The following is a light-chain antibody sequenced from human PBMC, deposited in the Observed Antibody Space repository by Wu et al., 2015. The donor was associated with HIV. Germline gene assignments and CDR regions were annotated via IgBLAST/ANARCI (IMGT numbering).Light chain of an antibody. J-gene: IGKJ4*01. V-gene: IGKV1-5*03. CDR3: QQYNSYSELT. CDR2: KAS. CDR1: QSISSW. Sequence: QMTPVSSTLPASVGDRVTITCRASQSISSWLAWYQQKPGKAPNLLIYKASTLESGVPSRFNGSGSGTEFTLTISSLQPDDFATYYCQQYNSYSELTFGGGTKVEIK.